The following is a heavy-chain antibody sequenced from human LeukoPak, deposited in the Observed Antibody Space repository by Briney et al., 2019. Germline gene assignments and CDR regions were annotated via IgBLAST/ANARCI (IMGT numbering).Heavy chain of an antibody. V-gene: IGHV1-8*03. D-gene: IGHD2-2*01. CDR1: GYTFTSYD. CDR3: ARGRGDCSSTSCSDWFDP. Sequence: ASVKVSCKASGYTFTSYDINWVRQATGQGLEWMGWMNPNSGNTGYAQKFQGRVTITRNTSISTAYMELSSLRSEDTAVYYCARGRGDCSSTSCSDWFDPWGQGTLVTVSS. J-gene: IGHJ5*02. CDR2: MNPNSGNT.